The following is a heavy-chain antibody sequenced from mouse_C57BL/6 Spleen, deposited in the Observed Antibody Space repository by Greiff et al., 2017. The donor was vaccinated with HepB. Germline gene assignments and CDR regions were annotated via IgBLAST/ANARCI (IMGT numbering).Heavy chain of an antibody. D-gene: IGHD4-1*01. J-gene: IGHJ1*03. CDR1: GYTFTDYY. Sequence: EVQLQQSGPELVKPGASVKISCKASGYTFTDYYMNWVKQSHGKSLEWIGDINPNNGCTSYNQKFKGKATLTGDTSSSTAYMELRRMTAEDSAVYDCARDWGGYFDVLGTGTTVTVSS. CDR3: ARDWGGYFDV. V-gene: IGHV1-26*01. CDR2: INPNNGCT.